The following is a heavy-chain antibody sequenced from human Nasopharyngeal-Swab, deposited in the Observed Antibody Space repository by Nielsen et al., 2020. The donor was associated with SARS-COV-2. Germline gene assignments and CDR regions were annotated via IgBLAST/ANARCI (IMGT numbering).Heavy chain of an antibody. Sequence: PGKGLEWIGYIYYSGSTYYNPSLKSRVTISVDTSKNQFSLKPSSVTAADTAVYYCARDDVYCSSTSCYRAPLNYWGQGTLVTVSS. D-gene: IGHD2-2*01. V-gene: IGHV4-30-4*01. J-gene: IGHJ4*02. CDR3: ARDDVYCSSTSCYRAPLNY. CDR2: IYYSGST.